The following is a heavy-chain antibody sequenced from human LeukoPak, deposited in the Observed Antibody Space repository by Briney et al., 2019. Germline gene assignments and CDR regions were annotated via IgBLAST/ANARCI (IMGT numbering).Heavy chain of an antibody. CDR3: ARYEYGDYVLDY. V-gene: IGHV4-34*01. J-gene: IGHJ4*02. CDR1: GGSFSGYY. D-gene: IGHD4-17*01. CDR2: INHSGST. Sequence: SETLSLTCAVYGGSFSGYYWSWIRQPPGKGLEWIGEINHSGSTNYNPSLKSRVTISVDTSKNQFSLKLSSVTAADTAVYYCARYEYGDYVLDYWGQGTLVTVSS.